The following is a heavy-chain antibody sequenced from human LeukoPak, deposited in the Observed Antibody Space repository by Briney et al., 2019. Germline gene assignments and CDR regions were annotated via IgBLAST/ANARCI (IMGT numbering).Heavy chain of an antibody. J-gene: IGHJ3*02. V-gene: IGHV3-66*01. CDR3: ARRELVRGVPDAFDI. Sequence: GGSLRLSCAASGFTVSSNYMSWVRQAPGKGLEWVSVIYSGGSTYYADSVKGRFTISRDNSKNTLYLQMNSLRAEDTAVYYCARRELVRGVPDAFDIWGQGTMVTVSS. D-gene: IGHD3-10*01. CDR2: IYSGGST. CDR1: GFTVSSNY.